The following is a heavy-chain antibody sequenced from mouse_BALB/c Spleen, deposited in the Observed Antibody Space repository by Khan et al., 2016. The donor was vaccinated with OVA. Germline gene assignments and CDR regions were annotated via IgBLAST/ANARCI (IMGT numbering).Heavy chain of an antibody. J-gene: IGHJ4*01. V-gene: IGHV2-3*01. CDR1: GFSLTSYG. CDR3: AEFEASDYAMDY. CDR2: IWGDGIT. Sequence: QVQLQESGPGLVAPSQSLSITCTVSGFSLTSYGVRWVRQPPGKGLEWLGVIWGDGITNFHSALISRLSISKDNSKSQVLLKLNSLQTDDTATYYCAEFEASDYAMDYWGQGTSVIVSS. D-gene: IGHD6-1*01.